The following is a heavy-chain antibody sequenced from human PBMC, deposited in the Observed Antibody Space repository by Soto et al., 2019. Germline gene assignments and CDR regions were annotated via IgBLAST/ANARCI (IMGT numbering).Heavy chain of an antibody. Sequence: QVQLQESGPGLVKPSQTLSLTCSLSGGSISSGGYSWSWIRQHPGKGLEWIGYIFYSGSTFYNPSLKSRVTMSIDASKNQFSLNLNSVTAADTAVYYCARDGDGYRAFAFWGQGTLVTVSS. CDR3: ARDGDGYRAFAF. CDR2: IFYSGST. J-gene: IGHJ4*02. V-gene: IGHV4-31*03. D-gene: IGHD5-12*01. CDR1: GGSISSGGYS.